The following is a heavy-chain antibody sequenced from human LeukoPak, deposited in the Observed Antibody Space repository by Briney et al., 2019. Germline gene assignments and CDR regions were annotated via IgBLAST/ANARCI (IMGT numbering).Heavy chain of an antibody. D-gene: IGHD2-2*01. CDR2: IYHSGST. CDR1: GGSISSGGHY. CDR3: ARAPFSHYCTSTSCLAWFDP. J-gene: IGHJ5*02. Sequence: SETLSLTCTVSGGSISSGGHYWSWIRQSPGKGLEWIGYIYHSGSTYYNPSLKSRVTISLDRSKNQFSLKLSSVTAADTAVYFCARAPFSHYCTSTSCLAWFDPWGQGTLVTVSS. V-gene: IGHV4-30-2*06.